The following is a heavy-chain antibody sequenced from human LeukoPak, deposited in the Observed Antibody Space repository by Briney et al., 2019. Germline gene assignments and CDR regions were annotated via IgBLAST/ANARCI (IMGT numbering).Heavy chain of an antibody. Sequence: ASVKVSCKASGYTFTSYGISWVRQAPGQGLEWTGWISAYNGNTNYAQKLQGRVAMTTDTSTSTAYMELRSLRSDDTAVYYCARGRSGYPEGTFDYWGQGTLVTVSS. CDR1: GYTFTSYG. CDR2: ISAYNGNT. CDR3: ARGRSGYPEGTFDY. V-gene: IGHV1-18*01. J-gene: IGHJ4*02. D-gene: IGHD5-12*01.